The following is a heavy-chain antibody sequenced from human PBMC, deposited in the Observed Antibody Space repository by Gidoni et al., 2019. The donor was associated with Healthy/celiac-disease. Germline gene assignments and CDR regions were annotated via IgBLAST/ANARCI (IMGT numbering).Heavy chain of an antibody. CDR2: ISSSSSYI. V-gene: IGHV3-21*01. D-gene: IGHD6-13*01. CDR3: AREPPGGAMSYSSSWYDY. Sequence: EVQLVESGGGLVKPGGSLRLSCAASGFTFSSYSMNWVRQAPGKGLEWVSSISSSSSYIYYADSVKGRFTISRDNAKNSLYLQMNSLRAEDTAVYYCAREPPGGAMSYSSSWYDYWGQGTLVTVSS. CDR1: GFTFSSYS. J-gene: IGHJ4*02.